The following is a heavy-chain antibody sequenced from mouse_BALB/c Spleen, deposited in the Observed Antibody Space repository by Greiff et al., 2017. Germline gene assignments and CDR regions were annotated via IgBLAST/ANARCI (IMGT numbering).Heavy chain of an antibody. Sequence: EVQVVESGGGLVKPGGSLKLSCAASGFAFSSYDMSWVRQTPEKRLEWVAYISSGGGSTYYPDTVKGRFTISRDNAKNTLYLQMSSLKSEDTAMYYCARETWASYAMDYWGQGTAVTVTS. CDR2: ISSGGGST. D-gene: IGHD3-1*01. V-gene: IGHV5-12-1*01. CDR3: ARETWASYAMDY. CDR1: GFAFSSYD. J-gene: IGHJ4*01.